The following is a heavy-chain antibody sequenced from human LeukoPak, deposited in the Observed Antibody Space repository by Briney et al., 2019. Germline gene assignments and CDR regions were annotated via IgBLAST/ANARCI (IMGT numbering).Heavy chain of an antibody. Sequence: SETLSLTCTVSGGSFNSDGYYWSWIRQHPGKGLEWIGYIYYSGSTYYNPSLKSRVTISVDTSKNQFSLKLSSVTAADTAVYYCARGPTYSYGYGDYWGQGTLVTVSS. CDR1: GGSFNSDGYY. V-gene: IGHV4-31*03. J-gene: IGHJ4*02. D-gene: IGHD5-18*01. CDR2: IYYSGST. CDR3: ARGPTYSYGYGDY.